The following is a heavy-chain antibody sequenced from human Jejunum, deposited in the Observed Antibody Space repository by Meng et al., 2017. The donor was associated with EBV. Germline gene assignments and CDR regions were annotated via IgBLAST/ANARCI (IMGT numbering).Heavy chain of an antibody. CDR3: ATSMSGYSYGYS. J-gene: IGHJ5*02. D-gene: IGHD5-12*01. CDR2: IYYTGRT. V-gene: IGHV4-4*02. Sequence: GQVEGSGPGLGQPSGTLSLTCAVSGASISSSHWWSWVRQAPGEGLEWIGEIYYTGRTNYNPSLKSRVSMSIDKSKNQFSLNLNSVTVADTAVYYCATSMSGYSYGYSWGQGTLVTVSS. CDR1: GASISSSHW.